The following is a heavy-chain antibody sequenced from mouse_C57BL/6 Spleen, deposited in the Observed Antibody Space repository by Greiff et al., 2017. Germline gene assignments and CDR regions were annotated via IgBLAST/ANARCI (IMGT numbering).Heavy chain of an antibody. V-gene: IGHV3-6*01. CDR2: ISYDGSN. CDR1: GYSITSGYY. Sequence: EVKLMESGPGLVKPSQSLSLTCSVTGYSITSGYYWNWIRQFPGNKLEWMGYISYDGSNNYNPSLKNRISITRDTSKNQFFLKLNSVTTEDTATYYCARENWDRGYFDVWGTGTTVTVSS. J-gene: IGHJ1*03. CDR3: ARENWDRGYFDV. D-gene: IGHD4-1*01.